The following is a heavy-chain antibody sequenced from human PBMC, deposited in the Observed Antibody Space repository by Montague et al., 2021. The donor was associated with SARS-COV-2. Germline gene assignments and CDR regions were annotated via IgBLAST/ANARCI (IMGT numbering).Heavy chain of an antibody. CDR3: ARENMVRGAYNWFDP. D-gene: IGHD3-10*01. CDR2: INYSGST. J-gene: IGHJ5*02. CDR1: GGSISSYY. V-gene: IGHV4-59*01. Sequence: SETLSLTCTVSGGSISSYYWSWIRQPPGKGLEWIGYINYSGSTNYNPSLKSRVTISVDTSKNQFSLKLSSVTAADTAVYYCARENMVRGAYNWFDPWGQGTLVTVSS.